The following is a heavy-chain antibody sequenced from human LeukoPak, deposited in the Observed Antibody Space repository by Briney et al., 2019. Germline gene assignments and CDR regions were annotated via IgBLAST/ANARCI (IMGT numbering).Heavy chain of an antibody. V-gene: IGHV1-69*01. CDR2: IIPIFGTA. CDR3: VSPLGGATTWAHLGYFDY. CDR1: GGSFSSYV. D-gene: IGHD1-26*01. J-gene: IGHJ4*02. Sequence: SVKVSCKASGGSFSSYVITWVRQAPGQGLEWMGGIIPIFGTANYAQKFQGRVTITADESTSTAYMELSSLRSEDTAVYYCVSPLGGATTWAHLGYFDYWGQGTLVTVSS.